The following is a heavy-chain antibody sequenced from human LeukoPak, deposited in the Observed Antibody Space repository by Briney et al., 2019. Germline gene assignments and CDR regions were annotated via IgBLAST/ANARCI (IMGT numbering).Heavy chain of an antibody. CDR3: ARESYDSSGYDFDY. CDR1: GFTFSSYS. V-gene: IGHV3-21*01. D-gene: IGHD3-22*01. J-gene: IGHJ4*02. Sequence: GGSLRLSCAASGFTFSSYSMNWVRQAPGKGLEWVSSISSSSYIYYADSVKGRFTISRDNAKNSLYLQMNSLRAEDTAVYYCARESYDSSGYDFDYWGQGTLVTVSS. CDR2: ISSSSYI.